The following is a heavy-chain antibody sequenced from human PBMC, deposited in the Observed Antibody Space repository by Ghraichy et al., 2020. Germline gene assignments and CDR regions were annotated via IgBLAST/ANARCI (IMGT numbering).Heavy chain of an antibody. CDR1: GFTFSDYY. CDR2: ISSSGSTI. D-gene: IGHD3-10*01. Sequence: GESLNISCAASGFTFSDYYMSWIRQAPGKGLEWVSYISSSGSTIYYADSVKGRFTISRDNAKNSLYLQMNSLRAEDTAVYYCARDLTRLLYGSGSVGGWFDPWGQGTLVTVSS. J-gene: IGHJ5*02. V-gene: IGHV3-11*01. CDR3: ARDLTRLLYGSGSVGGWFDP.